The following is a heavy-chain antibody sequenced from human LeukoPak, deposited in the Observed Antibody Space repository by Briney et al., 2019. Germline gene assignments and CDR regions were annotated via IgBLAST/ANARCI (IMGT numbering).Heavy chain of an antibody. Sequence: PGGSLRLSCAASGCTVSSNYMSWVRQAPGKGLEWVSVIYSGGSTYYADSVKGRFTISRDNSKNTLYLQMNSLRAEDTAVYYCARVGRITMVRGVIGYWGQGTLVTVSS. CDR1: GCTVSSNY. CDR2: IYSGGST. D-gene: IGHD3-10*01. J-gene: IGHJ4*02. V-gene: IGHV3-53*01. CDR3: ARVGRITMVRGVIGY.